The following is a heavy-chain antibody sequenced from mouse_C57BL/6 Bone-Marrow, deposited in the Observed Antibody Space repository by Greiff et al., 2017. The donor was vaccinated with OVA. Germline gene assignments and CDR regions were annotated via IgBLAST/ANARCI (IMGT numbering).Heavy chain of an antibody. CDR3: ARSGYSNYGFAY. Sequence: QVHLKQSGAELARPGASVKLSCKASGYTFTSYGISWVKQRTGQGLEWIGEIYPRSGNTYYNEKFKGKATLTADKSSSTAYMELRSLTSEDSAVYFCARSGYSNYGFAYWGQGTLVTVSA. V-gene: IGHV1-81*01. D-gene: IGHD2-5*01. CDR1: GYTFTSYG. CDR2: IYPRSGNT. J-gene: IGHJ3*01.